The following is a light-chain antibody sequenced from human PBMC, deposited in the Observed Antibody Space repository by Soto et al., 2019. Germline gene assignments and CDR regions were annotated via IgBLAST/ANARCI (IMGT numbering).Light chain of an antibody. CDR3: QSYDSSLNGAYV. J-gene: IGLJ1*01. CDR1: SSNIGAGYD. CDR2: DSS. V-gene: IGLV1-40*01. Sequence: QSVLTQPPSVSGAPGQRVIISCTGSSSNIGAGYDVHWYQQLPGTAPKLLMHDSSDRPSGVPDRFSGSKSGTSASLAITGLQAEDEADYYCQSYDSSLNGAYVFGTGTKVTVL.